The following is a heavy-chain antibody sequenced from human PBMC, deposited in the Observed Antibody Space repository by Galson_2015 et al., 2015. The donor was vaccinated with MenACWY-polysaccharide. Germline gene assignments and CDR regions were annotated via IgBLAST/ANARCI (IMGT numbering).Heavy chain of an antibody. CDR3: ATGIEPTCYYGMDV. V-gene: IGHV1-24*01. J-gene: IGHJ6*02. D-gene: IGHD5-12*01. CDR1: GYTLTELS. CDR2: FDPEDGET. Sequence: SVKVSCKVSGYTLTELSMHWVRQAPGKGLEWMGGFDPEDGETIYAQKFQGRVTMTEDTSTDTACMELSSLRSEDTAVYYCATGIEPTCYYGMDVWGQGTTVTVSS.